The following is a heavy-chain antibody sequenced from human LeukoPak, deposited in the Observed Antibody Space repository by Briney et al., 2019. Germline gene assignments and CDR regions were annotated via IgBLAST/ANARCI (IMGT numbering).Heavy chain of an antibody. D-gene: IGHD2-15*01. CDR2: ISSSGSTI. Sequence: GGSLRLSCAASGFTFSDYYMSWIRQAPGKGLGWVSYISSSGSTIYYADSVKGRFTISRDNAKNSLYLQMDSLRAEDTAVYYCARRVARSPYFDYWGQGTLVTVSS. J-gene: IGHJ4*02. V-gene: IGHV3-11*04. CDR3: ARRVARSPYFDY. CDR1: GFTFSDYY.